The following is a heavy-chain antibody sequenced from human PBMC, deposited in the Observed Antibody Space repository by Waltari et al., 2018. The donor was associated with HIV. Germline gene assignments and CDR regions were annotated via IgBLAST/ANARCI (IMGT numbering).Heavy chain of an antibody. CDR3: ARGDYCSYVGCPYYFDH. D-gene: IGHD2-8*01. CDR1: GFTFSSYS. J-gene: IGHJ4*01. Sequence: EVYLVASGGGVVKPGGSLRLSCAASGFTFSSYSFNWVRQAPGKGLEWVSSIGTTAIYTYYADSVGGRFSISKDSAKNTVFLQMNSLRVEDTAVYYCARGDYCSYVGCPYYFDHWGHGVLVTVSS. V-gene: IGHV3-21*01. CDR2: IGTTAIYT.